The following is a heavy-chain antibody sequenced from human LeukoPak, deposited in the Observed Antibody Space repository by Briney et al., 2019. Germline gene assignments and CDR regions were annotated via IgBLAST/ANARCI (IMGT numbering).Heavy chain of an antibody. V-gene: IGHV3-74*01. Sequence: SGGSLRLSCAASGFTFSSYWMHWVRQAPGKGLVWVSRISSDGISTFYADSVKGRFTISRDNAKNTLYLQMNSLRAEDTTVYYCARHYYDSGSYYTTEYWGQGTRVTVSS. CDR2: ISSDGIST. J-gene: IGHJ4*02. CDR3: ARHYYDSGSYYTTEY. D-gene: IGHD3-22*01. CDR1: GFTFSSYW.